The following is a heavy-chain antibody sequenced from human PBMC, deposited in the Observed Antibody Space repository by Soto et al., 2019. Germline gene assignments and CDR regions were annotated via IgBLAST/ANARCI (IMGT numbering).Heavy chain of an antibody. CDR2: INSAGSST. CDR3: ARDRWGGGRDMDV. V-gene: IGHV3-74*01. J-gene: IGHJ6*02. Sequence: EVQLVESGGGLVQPGGSLRLSCAASGFTFSTYWIHWVRQAPGKGLVWVSRINSAGSSTNYADSVKGRFPISRDKANNTMFLQMNGLRAEYTSVYYCARDRWGGGRDMDVWGQGTTVTVSS. CDR1: GFTFSTYW. D-gene: IGHD3-10*01.